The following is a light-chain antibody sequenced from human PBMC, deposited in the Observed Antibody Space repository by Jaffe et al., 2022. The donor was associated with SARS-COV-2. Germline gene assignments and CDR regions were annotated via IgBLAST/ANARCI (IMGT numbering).Light chain of an antibody. J-gene: IGKJ2*01. Sequence: EIVLTQSPGTLSLSPGDRATLSCRASQSVNSAYLAWYQQKPGQAPRLLIYAASSRATGIPDRFSGSGSGTDFTLTISRLEPEDFAVYYCQQYGSSPHTFGQGTKLEIK. V-gene: IGKV3-20*01. CDR3: QQYGSSPHT. CDR1: QSVNSAY. CDR2: AAS.